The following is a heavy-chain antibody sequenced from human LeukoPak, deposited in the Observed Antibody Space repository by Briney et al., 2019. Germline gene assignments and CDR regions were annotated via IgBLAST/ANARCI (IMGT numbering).Heavy chain of an antibody. CDR2: ISYSGST. CDR3: ARRYNWDDRWD. CDR1: GGSISSTNYY. V-gene: IGHV4-39*07. D-gene: IGHD1-1*01. J-gene: IGHJ4*02. Sequence: SETLSLTCIVSGGSISSTNYYWGWIRQPPGKGLEWIGTISYSGSTYYNPSLKSRVSISVETSKNQFSLRLSSVTAADTAVYYCARRYNWDDRWDWGQGTLVTVSS.